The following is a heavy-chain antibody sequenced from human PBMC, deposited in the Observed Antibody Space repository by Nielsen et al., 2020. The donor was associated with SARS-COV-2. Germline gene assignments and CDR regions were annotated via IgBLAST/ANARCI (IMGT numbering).Heavy chain of an antibody. CDR2: ISGSGGST. Sequence: GESLKISCAASGFTFSSYAMSWVRQAPGKGLEWVSAISGSGGSTYYADSVKGRFTISRDNSKNTLYLQMNSLRAEDTAVYYCAKDTLDDVDTAMVPGFDYWGQGTLVTVSS. V-gene: IGHV3-23*01. D-gene: IGHD5-18*01. CDR1: GFTFSSYA. CDR3: AKDTLDDVDTAMVPGFDY. J-gene: IGHJ4*02.